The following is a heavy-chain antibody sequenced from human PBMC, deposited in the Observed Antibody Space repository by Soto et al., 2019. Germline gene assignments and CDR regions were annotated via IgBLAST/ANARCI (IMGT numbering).Heavy chain of an antibody. CDR3: AKAKDQQWVRLPFDY. CDR2: FSATSENS. D-gene: IGHD6-19*01. Sequence: EVQLLESGGGLVQPGGSLRLSCVGSGFFFSSYTMTWVRQAPGKGLEWVSSFSATSENSYYADSVRGLFTLSRDNSKNTLFLQMNSLPAEDTAMYYCAKAKDQQWVRLPFDYWGQGILVTVSS. CDR1: GFFFSSYT. J-gene: IGHJ4*02. V-gene: IGHV3-23*01.